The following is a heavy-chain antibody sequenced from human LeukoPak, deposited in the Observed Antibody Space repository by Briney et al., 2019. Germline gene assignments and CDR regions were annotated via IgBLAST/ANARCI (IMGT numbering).Heavy chain of an antibody. Sequence: GGSLRLSCAASGFTSSSYWMSWVRQAPGEGLEWVANIKQEGSEIYYGDSVRGRFSISRDNAKNSLYLQRNSLRAEDTAVYYCAFQGNINHGYVIDYWGQGTLVTVSS. J-gene: IGHJ4*02. CDR3: AFQGNINHGYVIDY. D-gene: IGHD1-14*01. V-gene: IGHV3-7*01. CDR2: IKQEGSEI. CDR1: GFTSSSYW.